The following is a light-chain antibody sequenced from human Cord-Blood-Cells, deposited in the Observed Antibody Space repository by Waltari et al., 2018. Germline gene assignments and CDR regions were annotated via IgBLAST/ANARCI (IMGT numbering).Light chain of an antibody. CDR2: DVS. J-gene: IGLJ3*02. V-gene: IGLV2-11*01. Sequence: QSALTQPRSVSGSPGQSVTISCTGTSSDVGGYNYVSWYQQHPGKAPKLMIYDVSKRPSVVPDRFSGSKSGNTASLPISGLQAEDEADYYCCSYAGSYTWVFGGGTKLPVL. CDR1: SSDVGGYNY. CDR3: CSYAGSYTWV.